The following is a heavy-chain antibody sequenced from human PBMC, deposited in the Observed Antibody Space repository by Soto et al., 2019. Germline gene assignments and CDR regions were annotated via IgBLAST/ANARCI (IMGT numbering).Heavy chain of an antibody. CDR2: IYHSGST. CDR3: ARDRCGGDCSDDAFDI. CDR1: GGSISSSSYY. J-gene: IGHJ3*02. Sequence: PSETLSLTCTVSGGSISSSSYYWGWIRQPPGKGLEWIGSIYHSGSTNYNPSLKSRVTISVDTSKNQFSLKLSSVTAADTAVYYCARDRCGGDCSDDAFDIWGQGTMVTVSS. D-gene: IGHD2-21*02. V-gene: IGHV4-39*07.